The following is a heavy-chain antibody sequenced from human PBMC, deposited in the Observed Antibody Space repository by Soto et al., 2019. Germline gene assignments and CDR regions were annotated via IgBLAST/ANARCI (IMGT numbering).Heavy chain of an antibody. V-gene: IGHV4-31*03. Sequence: PSETLSLTCTVSGGSISSGGYYWSWIRQHPGKGLEWIGYIYYSGSTYYNPSLKSRVTISVDTSKNQFSLKLSSVTAADTAVYYCARGDTSTYDYWGQGTLVTVSS. D-gene: IGHD2-2*02. CDR2: IYYSGST. J-gene: IGHJ4*02. CDR1: GGSISSGGYY. CDR3: ARGDTSTYDY.